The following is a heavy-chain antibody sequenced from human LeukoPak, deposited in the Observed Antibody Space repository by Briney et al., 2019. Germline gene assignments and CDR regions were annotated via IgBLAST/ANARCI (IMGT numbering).Heavy chain of an antibody. D-gene: IGHD3-10*01. CDR3: ARRATMVRGLNDAFDI. Sequence: SETLSLTCTVSGGSISSGVYYWGWIRQPPGKGLEWIASIYYGGSTYYNPSLESRVSIVRDTSKNQFSLKLTSVTAADTGVYYCARRATMVRGLNDAFDIWGQGTMVTVSS. CDR2: IYYGGST. V-gene: IGHV4-39*01. CDR1: GGSISSGVYY. J-gene: IGHJ3*02.